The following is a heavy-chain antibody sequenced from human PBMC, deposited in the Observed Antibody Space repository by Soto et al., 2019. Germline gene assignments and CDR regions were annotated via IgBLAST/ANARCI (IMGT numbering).Heavy chain of an antibody. D-gene: IGHD5-18*01. V-gene: IGHV3-74*01. CDR1: GFTFSSYW. Sequence: EVQLVESGGGLVQPGGSLRLSCAASGFTFSSYWLHWVRQAPGKGLVWVSRISGDGSSTTYADSVKGRFIISIDNAQNTLYLQMNNLRADDTAVYYCTRPRYGGSGTPSGYRGQGALVTVSS. CDR2: ISGDGSST. CDR3: TRPRYGGSGTPSGY. J-gene: IGHJ4*02.